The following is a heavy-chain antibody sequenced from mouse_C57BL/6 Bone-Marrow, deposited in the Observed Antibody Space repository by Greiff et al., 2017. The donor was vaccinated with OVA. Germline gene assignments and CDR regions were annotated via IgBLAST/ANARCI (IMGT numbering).Heavy chain of an antibody. CDR1: GYAFSSYW. Sequence: QVQLQQSGAELVKPGASVKISCKASGYAFSSYWMNWVKQRPGKGLEWIGQIYPGDGDTNYNGKFKGKATLTADKSSSTAYMQLSSLTSADAAVYFCARRGNDYDYDVDYGGQGTTLTVSS. J-gene: IGHJ2*01. CDR2: IYPGDGDT. CDR3: ARRGNDYDYDVDY. V-gene: IGHV1-80*01. D-gene: IGHD2-4*01.